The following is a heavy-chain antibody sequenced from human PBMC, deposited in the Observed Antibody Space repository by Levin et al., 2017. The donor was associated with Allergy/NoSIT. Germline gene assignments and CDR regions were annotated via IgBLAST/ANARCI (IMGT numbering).Heavy chain of an antibody. CDR3: ARDTGQQPLDWYFDL. V-gene: IGHV4-59*01. Sequence: SETLSLTCTVSGGSISSYYWSWIRQPPGKGLEWIGYIYYSGSTNYNPSLKSRVTISVDTSKNQFSLKLSSVTAADTAVYYCARDTGQQPLDWYFDLWGRGTLVTVSS. J-gene: IGHJ2*01. CDR2: IYYSGST. CDR1: GGSISSYY. D-gene: IGHD6-13*01.